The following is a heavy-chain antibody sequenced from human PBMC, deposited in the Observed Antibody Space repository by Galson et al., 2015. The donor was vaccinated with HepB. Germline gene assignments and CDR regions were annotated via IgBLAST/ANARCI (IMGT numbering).Heavy chain of an antibody. D-gene: IGHD2-8*02. Sequence: SLRLSCAASGFSFSSHGMHWVRQAPGKGLESVAVISHDDTYKNYADSVKGRFTISRDDSKNTLYLQLNSLRVDDTAVYYCAKEDCPGGLCFTDYWGQGTLVTVSS. CDR2: ISHDDTYK. J-gene: IGHJ4*02. V-gene: IGHV3-30*18. CDR1: GFSFSSHG. CDR3: AKEDCPGGLCFTDY.